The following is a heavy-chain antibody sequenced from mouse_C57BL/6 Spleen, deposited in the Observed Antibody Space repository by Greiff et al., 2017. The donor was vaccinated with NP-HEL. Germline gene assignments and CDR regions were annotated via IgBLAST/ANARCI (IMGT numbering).Heavy chain of an antibody. CDR1: GFTFSDYG. D-gene: IGHD2-3*01. CDR2: ISSGSSTI. Sequence: EVKLMESGGGLVKPGGSLKLSCAASGFTFSDYGMHWVRQAPEKGLEWVAYISSGSSTIYYADTVKGRFTISRDNAKNTLCLQMTSLRSEDTAMYYCARNDGYSFAYWGQGTLVTVSA. CDR3: ARNDGYSFAY. V-gene: IGHV5-17*01. J-gene: IGHJ3*01.